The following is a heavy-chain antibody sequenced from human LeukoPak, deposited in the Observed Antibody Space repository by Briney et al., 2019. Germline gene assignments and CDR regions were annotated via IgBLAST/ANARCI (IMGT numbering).Heavy chain of an antibody. CDR3: ARTDRGGYSSAWNPYFDY. Sequence: SETLSLTCTVSGGSISSSGYYWGWVRPPPGMGLEWIGTISDSGRTYYNPSLKSRVSISVDTSKNHFSLELSSVIPADTAVYYCARTDRGGYSSAWNPYFDYWGQGTLVTVSS. CDR2: ISDSGRT. J-gene: IGHJ4*02. V-gene: IGHV4-39*02. D-gene: IGHD6-19*01. CDR1: GGSISSSGYY.